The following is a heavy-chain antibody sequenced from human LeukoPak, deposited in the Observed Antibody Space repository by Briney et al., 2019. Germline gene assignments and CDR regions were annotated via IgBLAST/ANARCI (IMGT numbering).Heavy chain of an antibody. D-gene: IGHD2-2*01. Sequence: GGSLRVSCAASGFTFSDYYMSWIRQAPGKGLEWVSYISSSGSTIYYADSVKGRFTISRDNAKNSLYLQMNSLRAEDTAVYYCARGFNIVVVPAALDPWGQGTLVTVSS. CDR1: GFTFSDYY. V-gene: IGHV3-11*01. J-gene: IGHJ5*02. CDR3: ARGFNIVVVPAALDP. CDR2: ISSSGSTI.